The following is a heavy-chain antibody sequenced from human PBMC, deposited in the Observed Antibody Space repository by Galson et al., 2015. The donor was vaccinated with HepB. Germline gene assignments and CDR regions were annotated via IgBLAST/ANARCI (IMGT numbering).Heavy chain of an antibody. V-gene: IGHV3-73*01. CDR3: ARLGDLSGYSSL. CDR1: GFTFSSYA. CDR2: IRSKASGHAT. J-gene: IGHJ4*02. Sequence: SLRLSCAASGFTFSSYAMHWVRQASGKGLEWVGRIRSKASGHATAYDASLKGRFTISRDDSKSTAYLHMNSLKTEDTAVYYCARLGDLSGYSSLWGQGTLVTVSS. D-gene: IGHD2-15*01.